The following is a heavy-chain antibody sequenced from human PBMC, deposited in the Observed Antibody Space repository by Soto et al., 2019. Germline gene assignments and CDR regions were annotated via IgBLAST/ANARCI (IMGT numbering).Heavy chain of an antibody. J-gene: IGHJ6*02. Sequence: HPGGSLRLSCAASGFTFSSYGMHWVRQAPGKGLEWVAVISYDGSNKYYADSVKGRFTISRDNSKNTLYLQMNSLRAEDTAVYYCAKGLYDFWSGYPDYYYYGMDVWGQGTTVTVSS. V-gene: IGHV3-30*18. D-gene: IGHD3-3*01. CDR1: GFTFSSYG. CDR3: AKGLYDFWSGYPDYYYYGMDV. CDR2: ISYDGSNK.